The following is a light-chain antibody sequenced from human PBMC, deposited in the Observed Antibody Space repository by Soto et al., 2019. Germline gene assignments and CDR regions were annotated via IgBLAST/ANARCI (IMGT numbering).Light chain of an antibody. Sequence: QSALTQPASVSGSPGQSITISCTGTRSDIGAYNFVSWYQQHPGEVPKLILYDVNVRPSGVSNRFSGSKPGNTASLTISGLQAEDEADYYCTSWTTSTTMIFGGGTKVTVL. CDR1: RSDIGAYNF. CDR3: TSWTTSTTMI. J-gene: IGLJ2*01. V-gene: IGLV2-14*03. CDR2: DVN.